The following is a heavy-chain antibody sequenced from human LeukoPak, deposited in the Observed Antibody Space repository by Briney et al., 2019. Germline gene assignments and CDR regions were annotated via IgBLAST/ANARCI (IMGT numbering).Heavy chain of an antibody. D-gene: IGHD3-10*01. CDR2: IKQDGSEK. V-gene: IGHV3-7*01. Sequence: GGSLRLSCAASGFTFSNYWMSWVRQAPGQGLEWVANIKQDGSEKYYVDSVKGRFTISRDNAKNSLYLQMNSLRAEDTAVYYCATVGDGSGSYYYYYGMDVWGQGTTVTVSS. CDR1: GFTFSNYW. CDR3: ATVGDGSGSYYYYYGMDV. J-gene: IGHJ6*02.